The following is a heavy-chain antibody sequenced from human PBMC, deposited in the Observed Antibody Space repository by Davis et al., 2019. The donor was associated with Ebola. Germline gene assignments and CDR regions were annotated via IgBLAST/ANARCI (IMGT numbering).Heavy chain of an antibody. CDR3: ATVRHYDILTGYHYYYYGMDV. CDR1: GYTFTGYY. V-gene: IGHV1-2*02. D-gene: IGHD3-9*01. Sequence: ASVKVSCKASGYTFTGYYMHWVRQAPGQGLEWMGWINPNSGGTNYAQKFQGRVTMTRDTSISTAYMELSRLRSDDTAVYYCATVRHYDILTGYHYYYYGMDVWGQGTTVTVSS. CDR2: INPNSGGT. J-gene: IGHJ6*02.